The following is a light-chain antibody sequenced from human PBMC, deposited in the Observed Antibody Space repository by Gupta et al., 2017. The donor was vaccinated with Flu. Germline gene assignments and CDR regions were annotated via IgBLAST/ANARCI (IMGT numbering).Light chain of an antibody. Sequence: QSALTQPASVSGSPGQSITVACTGTSSDMGGYNYVPWYLHCPGKATKLMFYEVTRRPAGVSSRFSGSKAGNTASLTISGLQAEDAGDYYCSSFTSSNTLVFGTGTTVTVL. V-gene: IGLV2-14*01. J-gene: IGLJ1*01. CDR2: EVT. CDR3: SSFTSSNTLV. CDR1: SSDMGGYNY.